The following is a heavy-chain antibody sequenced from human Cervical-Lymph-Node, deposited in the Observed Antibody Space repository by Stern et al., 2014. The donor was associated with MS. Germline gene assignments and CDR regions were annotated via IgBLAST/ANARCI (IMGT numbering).Heavy chain of an antibody. CDR2: ISAYNGNT. CDR3: ARVDSSGYYKYYFDY. Sequence: QVQLVQSGAEVKKPGASVKVSCKASGYTFTSYGISWVRQAPGQGLEWMGWISAYNGNTNYAQKLQGRVTMTTDTSTSTAYRELSSLRSDDTAVYYCARVDSSGYYKYYFDYWGQGTLVTVSS. J-gene: IGHJ4*02. D-gene: IGHD3-22*01. CDR1: GYTFTSYG. V-gene: IGHV1-18*01.